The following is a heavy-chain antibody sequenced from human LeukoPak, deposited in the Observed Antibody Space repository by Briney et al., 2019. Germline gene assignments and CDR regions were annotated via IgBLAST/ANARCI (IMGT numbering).Heavy chain of an antibody. J-gene: IGHJ4*02. D-gene: IGHD2-2*01. V-gene: IGHV4-61*02. Sequence: SETLSLTCTVSGGSISSSSYYWGWIRQPAGKGLEWIGRIYTSGSTNYNPSLKSRVTMSVDTSKNQFSLKLSSVTAADTAVYYCARGPPVVVPAAENWEDYYFDYWGQGTLVTVSS. CDR2: IYTSGST. CDR3: ARGPPVVVPAAENWEDYYFDY. CDR1: GGSISSSSYY.